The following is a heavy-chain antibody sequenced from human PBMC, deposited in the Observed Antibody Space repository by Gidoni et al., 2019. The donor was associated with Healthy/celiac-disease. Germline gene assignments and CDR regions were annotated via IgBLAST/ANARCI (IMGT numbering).Heavy chain of an antibody. CDR3: ARLGYSSGWYGTYYYYYGMDV. CDR1: GGSFRGYS. V-gene: IGHV4-34*01. J-gene: IGHJ6*02. Sequence: QVQLQQWGAGLLKPSETLSLTCAVSGGSFRGYSWRWIRQPPGKGLEWIGEINHSGSTNYTPSLKSRVTISVDTSKNQFSLKLSSVTAADTAVYYCARLGYSSGWYGTYYYYYGMDVWGQGTTVTVSS. CDR2: INHSGST. D-gene: IGHD6-19*01.